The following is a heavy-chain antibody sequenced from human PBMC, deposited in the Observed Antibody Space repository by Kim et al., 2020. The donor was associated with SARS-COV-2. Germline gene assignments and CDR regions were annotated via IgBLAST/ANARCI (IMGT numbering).Heavy chain of an antibody. D-gene: IGHD6-13*01. CDR1: GINFSYYY. J-gene: IGHJ4*02. CDR3: VRVAVGDSSWYHFDS. V-gene: IGHV3-11*05. Sequence: GGSLRLSCAASGINFSYYYISWIRQAPGKGLEWVSYISSSGTYTKYADSLKGRFTISRDNAENSLYLEMNSLRAEDTAVYYCVRVAVGDSSWYHFDSWGQGTLVTVS. CDR2: ISSSGTYT.